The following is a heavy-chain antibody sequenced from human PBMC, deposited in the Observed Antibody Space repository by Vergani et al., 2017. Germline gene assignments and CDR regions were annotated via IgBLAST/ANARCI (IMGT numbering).Heavy chain of an antibody. CDR2: ISSSGNYV. CDR3: AKVSSDFWSGQGAFDI. J-gene: IGHJ3*02. CDR1: GFTFGSYS. D-gene: IGHD3-3*01. Sequence: EEHLVESGGGLVKPGGSLRLSCVASGFTFGSYSVNWVRQAPGRGLEWVSSISSSGNYVYYAASVKGRFSISRDNAKNTLYLQMNSLRAEDTAVYYCAKVSSDFWSGQGAFDIWGQGTMVTVSS. V-gene: IGHV3-21*01.